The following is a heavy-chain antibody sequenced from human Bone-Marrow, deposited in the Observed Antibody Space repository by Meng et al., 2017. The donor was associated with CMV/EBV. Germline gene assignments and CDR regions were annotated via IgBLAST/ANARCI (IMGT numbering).Heavy chain of an antibody. Sequence: GNTFTRYANNWGRQAPGERLEWMGWINAGNGNTKYSQKFQGRVTITRDTSASTAYMELSSLRSEDTAVYYCARAFITMVRGVTWFDPWGQGTLVTVSS. V-gene: IGHV1-3*01. CDR1: GNTFTRYA. CDR2: INAGNGNT. D-gene: IGHD3-10*01. J-gene: IGHJ5*02. CDR3: ARAFITMVRGVTWFDP.